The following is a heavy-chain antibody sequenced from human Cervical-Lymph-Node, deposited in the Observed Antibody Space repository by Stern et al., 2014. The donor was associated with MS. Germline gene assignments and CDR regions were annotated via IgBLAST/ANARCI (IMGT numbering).Heavy chain of an antibody. CDR3: AREGSSGWYID. CDR2: SNPSGGST. CDR1: GYTFTSYY. Sequence: VQLVESGAEVKKPGASVKVSCKASGYTFTSYYMHWVRQAPGQGLECMGISNPSGGSTRCAQKFQGRVTMTRDTSTSTVYMELSSLRSEDTAVYYCAREGSSGWYIDWGQGTLVTVS. D-gene: IGHD6-19*01. J-gene: IGHJ4*02. V-gene: IGHV1-46*01.